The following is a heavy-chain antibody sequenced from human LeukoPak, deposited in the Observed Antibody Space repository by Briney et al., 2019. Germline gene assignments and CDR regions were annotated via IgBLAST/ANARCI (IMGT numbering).Heavy chain of an antibody. CDR3: AREPNYYGSGNDY. Sequence: GGSLRLSCAASGFTFSSYGMHWVRQAPGKGPEWVAIIWYDGSTKYYADSVKGRFTVSRDNSKNTLYLQMNSLRAEDTAVYYCAREPNYYGSGNDYWGQGTLVTVSS. J-gene: IGHJ4*02. CDR2: IWYDGSTK. CDR1: GFTFSSYG. D-gene: IGHD3-10*01. V-gene: IGHV3-30*02.